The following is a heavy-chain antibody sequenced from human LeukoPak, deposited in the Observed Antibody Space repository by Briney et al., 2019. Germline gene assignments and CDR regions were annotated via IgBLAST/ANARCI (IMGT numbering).Heavy chain of an antibody. Sequence: GGSLRLSCAASGFTFSSYAMSWARQAPGKGLEWVSAISGSAGSTYYADSVKGRFTISRDNSKNTLYLQMNSLRAEDTAVYYCARAAGGYYDSRGVPDDYWGQGTLVTVSS. CDR2: ISGSAGST. J-gene: IGHJ4*02. CDR3: ARAAGGYYDSRGVPDDY. V-gene: IGHV3-23*01. D-gene: IGHD3-22*01. CDR1: GFTFSSYA.